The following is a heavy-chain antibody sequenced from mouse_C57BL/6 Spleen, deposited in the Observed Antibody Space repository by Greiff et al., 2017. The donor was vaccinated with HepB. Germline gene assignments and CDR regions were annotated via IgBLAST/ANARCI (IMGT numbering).Heavy chain of an antibody. J-gene: IGHJ3*01. V-gene: IGHV1-64*01. CDR3: ATYYSGFAY. CDR1: GYTFTSYW. CDR2: IHPNSGST. Sequence: QVQLQQPGAELVKPGASVKLSCKASGYTFTSYWMHWVKQRPGQGLEWIGMIHPNSGSTNYNEKFESKATLTVDKSSSTAYMQLSSLTSEDSAVYYCATYYSGFAYWGQGTLVTVSA. D-gene: IGHD2-12*01.